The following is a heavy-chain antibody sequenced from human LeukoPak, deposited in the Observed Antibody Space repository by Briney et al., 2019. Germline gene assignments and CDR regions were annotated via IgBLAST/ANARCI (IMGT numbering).Heavy chain of an antibody. Sequence: GASVKVSCKASGYTFTGYYMHWVRQAPGQGLEWMGWINPNSGGTNYAQKFQGRVTMTRDTSISTAYMELSRLRSDDTAVYYCAREGAVRATTRPDFDYWGQGTLVTVSS. CDR1: GYTFTGYY. V-gene: IGHV1-2*02. D-gene: IGHD1-26*01. J-gene: IGHJ4*02. CDR2: INPNSGGT. CDR3: AREGAVRATTRPDFDY.